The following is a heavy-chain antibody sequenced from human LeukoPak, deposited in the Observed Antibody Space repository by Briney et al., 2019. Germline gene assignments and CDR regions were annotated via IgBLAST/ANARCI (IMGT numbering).Heavy chain of an antibody. J-gene: IGHJ4*02. CDR2: IKQDGSEK. Sequence: GGSLRLSCAASGFTFNGYWMSWVRQAPGKGLEWVANIKQDGSEKYYVDSVRGRVTISRDNAENSLFLRMNRLRVEDTAVYYCTRDFGRSSYYFDFWGQGTLVTVSS. D-gene: IGHD3-3*01. CDR3: TRDFGRSSYYFDF. V-gene: IGHV3-7*01. CDR1: GFTFNGYW.